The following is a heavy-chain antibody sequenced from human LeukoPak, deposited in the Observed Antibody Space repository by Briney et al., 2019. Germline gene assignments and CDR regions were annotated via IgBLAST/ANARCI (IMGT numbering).Heavy chain of an antibody. CDR3: ARGGSYSSNWYADY. D-gene: IGHD6-13*01. CDR2: MNNDGSTR. V-gene: IGHV3-74*01. CDR1: GFTVSSNY. Sequence: GGSLRLSCAASGFTVSSNYMSWVRQAPGKGLVWVSRMNNDGSTRNYADSVKGRFTISRDHAKNTLFLQMNSLRAEDTAVYYCARGGSYSSNWYADYWGQGTLVTVPS. J-gene: IGHJ4*02.